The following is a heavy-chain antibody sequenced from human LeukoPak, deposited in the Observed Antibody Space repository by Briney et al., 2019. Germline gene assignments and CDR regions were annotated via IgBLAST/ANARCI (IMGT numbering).Heavy chain of an antibody. CDR1: GGSFSGYY. CDR3: AREGGSYFGLLEAFDI. V-gene: IGHV4-34*01. D-gene: IGHD1-26*01. CDR2: INHSGST. J-gene: IGHJ3*02. Sequence: SETLSLTCAVYGGSFSGYYWSWIRQPPGKGLEWIGEINHSGSTNYNPSLKSRVTISVDTSKNQLSLKLSSVTAADTAVYYCAREGGSYFGLLEAFDIWGQGTMVTVSS.